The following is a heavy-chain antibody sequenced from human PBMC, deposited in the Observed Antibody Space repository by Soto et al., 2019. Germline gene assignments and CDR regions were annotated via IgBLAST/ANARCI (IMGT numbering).Heavy chain of an antibody. CDR1: GGTFADFI. CDR2: IVPMFGTP. V-gene: IGHV1-69*13. Sequence: ASVKVSCKASGGTFADFIMNWVRQTPGQGLEWMGGIVPMFGTPTYAEKFKGRVTISATGSTSTAYMELTSLRSEDTAVYYCARNGTYSSSLSQYSGMDVWGQGTTVTVSS. CDR3: ARNGTYSSSLSQYSGMDV. D-gene: IGHD6-6*01. J-gene: IGHJ6*02.